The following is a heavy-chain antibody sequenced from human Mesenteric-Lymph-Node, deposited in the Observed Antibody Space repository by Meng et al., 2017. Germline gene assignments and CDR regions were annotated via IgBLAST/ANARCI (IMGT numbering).Heavy chain of an antibody. CDR2: ISGSGGST. J-gene: IGHJ4*02. Sequence: GESLKISCATSGFTFSSCAMTWVRQAPGKGLEWVSGISGSGGSTYYADSVKGRFTISRDNSKNTLSLQMNSLTAEDTAVYYCARDLLRACDYWGQGTLVTVSS. CDR3: ARDLLRACDY. D-gene: IGHD1-26*01. V-gene: IGHV3-23*01. CDR1: GFTFSSCA.